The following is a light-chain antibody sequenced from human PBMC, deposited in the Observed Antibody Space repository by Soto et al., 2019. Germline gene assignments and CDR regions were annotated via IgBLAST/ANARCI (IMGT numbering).Light chain of an antibody. CDR2: DAS. CDR3: QQRKNWPIT. CDR1: QSVRCY. J-gene: IGKJ5*01. V-gene: IGKV3-11*01. Sequence: EIVLTQSPSTLSLSPGERATLACRASQSVRCYLAWYQQKPGQAPRLLIYDASNRATGIPARFSGRGSGTDFTLTISSLEPEDFAVYYCQQRKNWPITFGPGTRLEIK.